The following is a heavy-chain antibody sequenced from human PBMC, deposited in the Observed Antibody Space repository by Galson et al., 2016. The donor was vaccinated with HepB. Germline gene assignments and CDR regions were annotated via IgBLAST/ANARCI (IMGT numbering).Heavy chain of an antibody. CDR3: ARDASDWALPSGLYGMDV. V-gene: IGHV1-46*01. CDR2: INPANART. Sequence: SVKVSCKASGYTFSSHHMHWVRQAPGQGLEWMGVINPANARTNYAQKFQGKVIMTRDTSTSIVYLELSSLRAEDTAMYYCARDASDWALPSGLYGMDVWGQGTTVSGSS. D-gene: IGHD6-19*01. CDR1: GYTFSSHH. J-gene: IGHJ6*02.